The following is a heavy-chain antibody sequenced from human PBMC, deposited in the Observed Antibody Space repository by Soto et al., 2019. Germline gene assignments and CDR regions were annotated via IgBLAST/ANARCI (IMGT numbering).Heavy chain of an antibody. CDR3: ARDAYCSGGSCYGGLDV. J-gene: IGHJ6*02. Sequence: QVQLVQSGAEVRKPGSSVKVSCKTSGGTFSSYAFTWVRQAPGQGLEWMGGIIPIFGTENYAQKFQGRVTSTADESTSTAFMELSSLRSEDTAVYYCARDAYCSGGSCYGGLDVWGQGTTVTVSS. CDR2: IIPIFGTE. D-gene: IGHD2-15*01. CDR1: GGTFSSYA. V-gene: IGHV1-69*01.